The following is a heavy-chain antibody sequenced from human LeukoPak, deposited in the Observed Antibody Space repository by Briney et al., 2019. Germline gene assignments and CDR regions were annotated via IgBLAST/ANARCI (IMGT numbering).Heavy chain of an antibody. D-gene: IGHD3-3*01. J-gene: IGHJ4*02. CDR1: GFTFSSYA. V-gene: IGHV3-64*01. CDR3: ARVDYDFWSGYSRGQPDY. CDR2: ISSNGGST. Sequence: PGGSLRLSCAASGFTFSSYAMHWVRQAPGKGLEYVSAISSNGGSTYYANSVKGRFTISRDNSKNTLYLQMGSLRAEDMAVYYCARVDYDFWSGYSRGQPDYWGQGTLVTVSS.